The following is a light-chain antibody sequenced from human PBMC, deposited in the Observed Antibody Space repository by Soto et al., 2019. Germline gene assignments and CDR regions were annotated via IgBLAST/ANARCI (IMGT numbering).Light chain of an antibody. Sequence: QSVLTQPASVSGSPGQSITISCTGTSSDVGGYNFVSWYQQHPGRAPKLMIYDVNNRPSGVSNRFTGSKSGSTASLTISGLQAEDEADYFCSSSTSSSTLVVFGGGTKVTVL. CDR3: SSSTSSSTLVV. CDR2: DVN. J-gene: IGLJ2*01. CDR1: SSDVGGYNF. V-gene: IGLV2-14*01.